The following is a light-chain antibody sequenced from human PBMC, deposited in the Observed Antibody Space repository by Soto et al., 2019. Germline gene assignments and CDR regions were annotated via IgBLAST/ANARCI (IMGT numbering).Light chain of an antibody. J-gene: IGKJ1*01. CDR3: QQSDSTPWT. V-gene: IGKV1-39*01. CDR1: QSVTSF. Sequence: DIQMTQSPSSLSASVGDRVSITCRASQSVTSFLNWYQQRPGTAPKLLIYAASTLQSGVPSRFSGSGSGTDFTLTISSLQPEDSATHYCQQSDSTPWTFGQGTKVDIK. CDR2: AAS.